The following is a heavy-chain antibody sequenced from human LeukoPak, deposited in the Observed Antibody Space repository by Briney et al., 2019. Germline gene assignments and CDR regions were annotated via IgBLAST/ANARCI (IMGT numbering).Heavy chain of an antibody. CDR2: IRSDGSST. CDR1: GFTFNDYS. J-gene: IGHJ4*02. V-gene: IGHV3-74*01. D-gene: IGHD2-8*02. CDR3: ARDSAECTGGYCYLVS. Sequence: GGSLRLSCAASGFTFNDYSMFWVRQAPGKGLVWVSRIRSDGSSTRYADSVKGRFTISRDNAKNTLYLQMNSLRAEDTAVYYCARDSAECTGGYCYLVSWGQGTLVTVSS.